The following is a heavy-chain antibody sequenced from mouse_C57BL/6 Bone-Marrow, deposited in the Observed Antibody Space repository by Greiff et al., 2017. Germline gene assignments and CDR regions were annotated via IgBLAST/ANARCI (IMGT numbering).Heavy chain of an antibody. CDR1: GYTFTSYW. CDR3: ARDYFDY. J-gene: IGHJ2*01. V-gene: IGHV1-69*01. Sequence: QVQLQQPGAELVMPGASVKLSCKASGYTFTSYWMHWVKQRPGQGLEWIGEIDPSDSYTNYNQKFKGKSTLTVDKSSSTAYMQLSSLTSEDSAFYYCARDYFDYWGQGTTLTVSS. CDR2: IDPSDSYT.